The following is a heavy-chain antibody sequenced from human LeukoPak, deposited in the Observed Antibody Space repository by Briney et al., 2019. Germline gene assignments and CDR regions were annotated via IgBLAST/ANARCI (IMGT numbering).Heavy chain of an antibody. V-gene: IGHV4-30-2*01. CDR3: ARGRVVVAATKYYYYYGMDV. CDR1: GGSISSGGYY. CDR2: IYHSGST. Sequence: PSQTLSLTCTVSGGSISSGGYYWSWIRQPPGKGLEWIGYIYHSGSTYYNPSLKSRVTISVDTSKNQFSLKLSSVTAADTAVYYCARGRVVVAATKYYYYYGMDVWGQGTTVTVSS. D-gene: IGHD2-15*01. J-gene: IGHJ6*02.